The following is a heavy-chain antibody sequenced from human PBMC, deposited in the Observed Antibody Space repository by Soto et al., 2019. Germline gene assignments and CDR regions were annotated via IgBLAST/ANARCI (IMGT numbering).Heavy chain of an antibody. CDR3: ASSPFLRTPGLSFAY. CDR2: IGSGGRTT. J-gene: IGHJ4*02. D-gene: IGHD1-1*01. CDR1: GFMLRNYG. V-gene: IGHV3-48*01. Sequence: PGGSLRLSCVASGFMLRNYGMNWVRQAPGKGLEWISYIGSGGRTTYYTDAVKGRFTISRDNGKNSLYLQMSSLRAEDTAVYFCASSPFLRTPGLSFAYWGQGALVTVSS.